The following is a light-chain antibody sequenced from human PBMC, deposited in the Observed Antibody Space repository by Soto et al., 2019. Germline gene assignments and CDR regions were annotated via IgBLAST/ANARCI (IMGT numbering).Light chain of an antibody. J-gene: IGKJ1*01. V-gene: IGKV3-20*01. CDR2: GAS. CDR1: QSVSSNY. CDR3: QHFGSSPPWP. Sequence: ENVLTQFPGTLSLSPGERATLSCRASQSVSSNYLAWYQQKPGQAPRLLIYGASSRAAGIPDRFRGSGSGTDFTLTISRLEPEDLAVYYCQHFGSSPPWPFGQGTKVEMK.